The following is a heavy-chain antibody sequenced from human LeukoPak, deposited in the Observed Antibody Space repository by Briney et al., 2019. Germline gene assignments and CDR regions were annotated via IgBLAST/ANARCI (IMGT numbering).Heavy chain of an antibody. CDR3: ARAVAGDFDY. CDR2: IYSGGST. J-gene: IGHJ4*02. D-gene: IGHD6-19*01. Sequence: GGSLRLSCAASGFTVSSNYMSWVRQAPGKGLEWVSVIYSGGSTYYADSVKGRFTISRDNSKNTLYLQMNSLRAEDTAVYYCARAVAGDFDYWGQGTLATVSS. CDR1: GFTVSSNY. V-gene: IGHV3-66*01.